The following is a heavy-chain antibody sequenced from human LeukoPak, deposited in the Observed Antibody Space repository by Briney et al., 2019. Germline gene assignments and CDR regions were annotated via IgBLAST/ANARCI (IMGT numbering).Heavy chain of an antibody. Sequence: SETLSLTCTVSGGSISSSSYYWGWIRQPPGKGLEWIGSIYYSGSTYYNPSLKSRVTISVDTSKNQFSLKLSSVTAADTAVYYCARHMRAAAGTQPEFDYWGQETLVTVSS. CDR1: GGSISSSSYY. CDR2: IYYSGST. D-gene: IGHD6-13*01. CDR3: ARHMRAAAGTQPEFDY. V-gene: IGHV4-39*01. J-gene: IGHJ4*02.